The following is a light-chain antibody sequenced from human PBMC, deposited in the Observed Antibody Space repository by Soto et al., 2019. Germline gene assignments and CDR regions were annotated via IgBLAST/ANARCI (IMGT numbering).Light chain of an antibody. V-gene: IGKV3-20*01. J-gene: IGKJ1*01. CDR2: GAS. Sequence: EIVLTQSPGTLSLSPGERATLSCRASQSINNNYLAWFQQKPGQAPRLLIHGASIRATAIPDRFSGSASGTDFTLTISRREPEDFAVYYCQQHGSSPWTFGQGTKVEIK. CDR1: QSINNNY. CDR3: QQHGSSPWT.